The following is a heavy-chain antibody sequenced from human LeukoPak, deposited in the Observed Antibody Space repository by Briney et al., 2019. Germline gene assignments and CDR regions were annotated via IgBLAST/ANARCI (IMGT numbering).Heavy chain of an antibody. V-gene: IGHV1-46*01. J-gene: IGHJ5*02. CDR2: INPISSGA. Sequence: ASVKVSCKASGYTFTSYYMHWVRQAPGQGLEWMGLINPISSGATYAQKFQGRVTMVWDTSTSTVDMELSSLRSEDTAVYYCTRDPQTWGQGTLVTVSS. CDR1: GYTFTSYY. CDR3: TRDPQT.